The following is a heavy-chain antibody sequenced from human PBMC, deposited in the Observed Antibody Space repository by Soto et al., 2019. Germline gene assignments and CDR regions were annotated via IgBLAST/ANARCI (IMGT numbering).Heavy chain of an antibody. D-gene: IGHD3-22*01. Sequence: QVQLQESGPGLVKPSQTLSLTCTVSGGSISSGGYYWSWIRQHPGKGLEWIGYIYYSGSTYYNPSLKSRVTISVDTSKNQFSLKLSSVTAADTAVYYCARGRGEYYDSSGYNSDAFDIWGQGTMVTVSS. CDR2: IYYSGST. V-gene: IGHV4-31*03. CDR1: GGSISSGGYY. J-gene: IGHJ3*02. CDR3: ARGRGEYYDSSGYNSDAFDI.